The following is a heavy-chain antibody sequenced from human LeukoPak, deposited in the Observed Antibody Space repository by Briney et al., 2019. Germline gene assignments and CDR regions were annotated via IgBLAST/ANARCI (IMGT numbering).Heavy chain of an antibody. Sequence: ASVKVSCKASGDTFTGYYMHLVRQAPGQVREWMGWINPNTGGTNYAQKFQGRVTMTRDTSISTAYMELSRLRPDDTAVYYCERVYYYRQGRYHMDVWGKGPTVPISS. V-gene: IGHV1-2*02. J-gene: IGHJ6*03. D-gene: IGHD3-10*01. CDR1: GDTFTGYY. CDR2: INPNTGGT. CDR3: ERVYYYRQGRYHMDV.